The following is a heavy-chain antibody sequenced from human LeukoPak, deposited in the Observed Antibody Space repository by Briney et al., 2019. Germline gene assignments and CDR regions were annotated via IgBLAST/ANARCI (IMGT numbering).Heavy chain of an antibody. V-gene: IGHV4-4*02. CDR3: ARVVGLGQWLVRRFDY. CDR1: GVSISSSNW. CDR2: IYHSGST. D-gene: IGHD6-19*01. Sequence: SGTLSLTCAVSGVSISSSNWWSWVRQPPGKGLEWIGEIYHSGSTNYNPSLKSRVTISVDKSKNQFSLKLSSVTAADTAVYYCARVVGLGQWLVRRFDYWGQGTLVTVSS. J-gene: IGHJ4*02.